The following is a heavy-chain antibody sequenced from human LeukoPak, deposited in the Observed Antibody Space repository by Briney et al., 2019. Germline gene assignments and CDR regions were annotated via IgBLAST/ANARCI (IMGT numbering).Heavy chain of an antibody. CDR1: GFTYSHNG. J-gene: IGHJ6*03. D-gene: IGHD3-16*01. V-gene: IGHV3-66*01. Sequence: GGSLRLSCVASGFTYSHNGMHWVRQAPGKGLEWVSVIYSGGSTYYADSVEGRFTISRDNSKNTVSLQMKSLRAEDTAVYYCARGSHYDSLGDMDVWGKGTTVTVSS. CDR3: ARGSHYDSLGDMDV. CDR2: IYSGGST.